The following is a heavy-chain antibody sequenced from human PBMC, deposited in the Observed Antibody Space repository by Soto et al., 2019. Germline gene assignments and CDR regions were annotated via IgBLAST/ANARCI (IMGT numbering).Heavy chain of an antibody. CDR1: GGSISSYY. Sequence: QVQLQESGPGLVKPSETLSLTCTVSGGSISSYYWSWIRQPPGKGLEWIGYIYYSGSTNYNPSLKSRVTISVDTSKNQFSLKLSSVTAADTAMYYCARGADLDYWGQGTLVTVSS. V-gene: IGHV4-59*01. D-gene: IGHD3-16*01. CDR3: ARGADLDY. J-gene: IGHJ4*02. CDR2: IYYSGST.